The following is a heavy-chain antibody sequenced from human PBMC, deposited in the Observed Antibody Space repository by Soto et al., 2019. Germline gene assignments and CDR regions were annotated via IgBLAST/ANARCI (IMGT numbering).Heavy chain of an antibody. CDR3: AHGYSYAHYFVS. CDR2: IYWDDDK. D-gene: IGHD5-18*01. V-gene: IGHV2-5*02. J-gene: IGHJ4*02. Sequence: QITLKESGPTLVKPTQTLTLTCTFSGFSLSTNAVGVGWIRQPPGKALEWLALIYWDDDKRYSPSLKSRLTITKDNSKKQVVLTMTNMDPLDPATYYCAHGYSYAHYFVSWGQGTLVTVSS. CDR1: GFSLSTNAVG.